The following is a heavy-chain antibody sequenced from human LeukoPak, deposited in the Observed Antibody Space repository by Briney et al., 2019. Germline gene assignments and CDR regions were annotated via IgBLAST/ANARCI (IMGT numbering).Heavy chain of an antibody. D-gene: IGHD1-26*01. CDR2: IIPIFGIA. J-gene: IGHJ3*02. V-gene: IGHV1-69*04. CDR1: GGTFSSYA. Sequence: SVKVSCRASGGTFSSYAISWVRQAPGQGLEWMGRIIPIFGIANYAQKFQGRVTITADKSTSTAYMELSSLRSEDTAVYYCARVLDGKDAFDIWGQGTMVTVSS. CDR3: ARVLDGKDAFDI.